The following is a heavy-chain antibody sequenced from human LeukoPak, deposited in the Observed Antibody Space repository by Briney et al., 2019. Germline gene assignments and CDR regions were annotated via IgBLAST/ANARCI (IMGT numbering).Heavy chain of an antibody. V-gene: IGHV4-61*05. Sequence: PSETLSLTCTVSGGSISSGGYYWTWIRQPPGKGLEWIGEINHSGSTSYNPSLSSRVTISGDKSKHQFSLKLTSMTAADTGVYYCAIADYDISTGFQKMLDYWGQGSLVVVSS. CDR1: GGSISSGGYY. D-gene: IGHD3-9*01. CDR3: AIADYDISTGFQKMLDY. J-gene: IGHJ4*02. CDR2: INHSGST.